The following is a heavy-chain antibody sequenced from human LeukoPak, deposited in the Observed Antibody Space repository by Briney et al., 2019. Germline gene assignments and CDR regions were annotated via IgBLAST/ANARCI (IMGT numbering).Heavy chain of an antibody. CDR3: ASISGGLGLAPGH. CDR2: VSSSASTI. CDR1: GFSFCSYE. J-gene: IGHJ4*02. Sequence: GGSLRLSCAASGFSFCSYEMNWVRQAPGKGLEWVSYVSSSASTIYYADSVKGRFTISRDNAKNSLYLQMNSLRAEDTGVYYCASISGGLGLAPGHWGQGTLVTVSS. V-gene: IGHV3-48*03. D-gene: IGHD3/OR15-3a*01.